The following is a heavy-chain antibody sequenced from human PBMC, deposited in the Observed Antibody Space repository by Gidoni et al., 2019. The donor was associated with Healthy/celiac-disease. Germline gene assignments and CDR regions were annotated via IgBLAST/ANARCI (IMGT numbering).Heavy chain of an antibody. Sequence: QVQLVESGGGVVQPGRSLRLSCAASGFTFSSYAMPWVRQAPGKGLEWVAVISYDGSNKYYADSVKGRFTISRDNSKNTLYLQMNSLRAEDTAVYYCARGMVVPAVLHYYYYYGMDVWGQGTTVTVSS. D-gene: IGHD2-2*01. CDR3: ARGMVVPAVLHYYYYYGMDV. V-gene: IGHV3-30-3*01. CDR2: ISYDGSNK. J-gene: IGHJ6*02. CDR1: GFTFSSYA.